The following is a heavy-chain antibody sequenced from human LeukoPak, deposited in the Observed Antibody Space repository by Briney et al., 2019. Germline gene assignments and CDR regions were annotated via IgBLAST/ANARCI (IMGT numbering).Heavy chain of an antibody. Sequence: ASVKVSCKASGYTFTSYYIHWVRQAPGQGLEWMGIINPSGGGTSYAQKFQGRVTMTRDTSTSTVYMELGSLRSEDTAVYYCARGLGSGSYYGYWGQGTLVTVSS. D-gene: IGHD1-26*01. J-gene: IGHJ4*02. CDR2: INPSGGGT. CDR1: GYTFTSYY. CDR3: ARGLGSGSYYGY. V-gene: IGHV1-46*01.